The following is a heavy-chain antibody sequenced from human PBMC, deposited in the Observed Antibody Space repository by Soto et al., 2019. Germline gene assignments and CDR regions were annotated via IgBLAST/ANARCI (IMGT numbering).Heavy chain of an antibody. V-gene: IGHV5-51*01. CDR3: ARRGTGTTKFDYYYMDV. CDR1: GDNFSSYW. CDR2: IYPGDSDT. D-gene: IGHD1-7*01. J-gene: IGHJ6*03. Sequence: ESLKISCKGSGDNFSSYWIGWVGQMPGKGLEWMGIIYPGDSDTRYSPSFQGQVTISADKSISTAYLQWSSLKASDTAMYYCARRGTGTTKFDYYYMDVWGKGTTVTVSS.